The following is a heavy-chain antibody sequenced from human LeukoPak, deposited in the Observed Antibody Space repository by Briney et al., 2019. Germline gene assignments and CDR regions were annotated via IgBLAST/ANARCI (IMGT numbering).Heavy chain of an antibody. CDR2: ISSRRSYI. CDR1: GFAVSDNY. Sequence: GGSLRLSCAASGFAVSDNYIAWVRQAPGKGLEWVSSISSRRSYIYYADSLKGRFTISRDNAKKSLYLQMNSLRAEDTAVYYCAREETGSGSYFDSWGQGTLVTVSS. CDR3: AREETGSGSYFDS. J-gene: IGHJ4*02. D-gene: IGHD1-26*01. V-gene: IGHV3-21*01.